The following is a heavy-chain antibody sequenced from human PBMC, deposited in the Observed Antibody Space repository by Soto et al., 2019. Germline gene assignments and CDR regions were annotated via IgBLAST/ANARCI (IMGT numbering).Heavy chain of an antibody. CDR3: ARLYGLDAFDF. D-gene: IGHD3-16*02. V-gene: IGHV4-59*08. J-gene: IGHJ3*01. Sequence: QVQLQESGPGLVKPSETLSLTCTVSGGSISSYYWRWIRQPPGKGLEWIGYIFYSGSTNYNPSLKSRVTISVDTSKNQFSLKLSSVTAADTALYYCARLYGLDAFDFWGQGTMVTVSS. CDR2: IFYSGST. CDR1: GGSISSYY.